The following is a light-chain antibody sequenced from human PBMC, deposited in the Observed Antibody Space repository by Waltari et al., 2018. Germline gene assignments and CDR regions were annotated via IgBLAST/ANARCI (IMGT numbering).Light chain of an antibody. J-gene: IGKJ4*01. Sequence: DIQMTQSPSSLSASVEDRVTIICQASQDISNYLNWYQQKPGKAPKLLIYDASNLETGVPSRFSGSGSGTDFTFTISSLQPEDIATYYCQQYDNLPATFGGGTKVEIK. CDR2: DAS. CDR1: QDISNY. CDR3: QQYDNLPAT. V-gene: IGKV1-33*01.